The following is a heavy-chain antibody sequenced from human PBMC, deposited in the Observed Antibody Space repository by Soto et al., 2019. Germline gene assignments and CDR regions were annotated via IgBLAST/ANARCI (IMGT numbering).Heavy chain of an antibody. D-gene: IGHD2-21*02. V-gene: IGHV4-4*07. CDR3: ARAGGVVVTDDNWFDA. CDR1: GGHITDYS. CDR2: IFSSGST. J-gene: IGHJ5*02. Sequence: QVQLQESAPGLVNPSETLSLTCTVSGGHITDYSWCWIRQPAGKAIVWIGLIFSSGSTNYDHSVKGRITISVDTSKNKFYLKLNTASATDTAVYFCARAGGVVVTDDNWFDAWGQGILVTVSS.